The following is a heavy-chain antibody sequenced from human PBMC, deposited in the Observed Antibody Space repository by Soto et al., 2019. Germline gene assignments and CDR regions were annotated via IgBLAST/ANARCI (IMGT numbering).Heavy chain of an antibody. Sequence: ASVKVSCKASGYTFTSYDINWVRQATGQGLEWMGWMNPNSGNTGYAQKFQGRVTMTRNTSISTAYMELSSLRSEDTAVYYCARVGDFWSGFGVNWFDPWGQGTLVTVSS. D-gene: IGHD3-3*01. CDR1: GYTFTSYD. CDR2: MNPNSGNT. J-gene: IGHJ5*02. V-gene: IGHV1-8*01. CDR3: ARVGDFWSGFGVNWFDP.